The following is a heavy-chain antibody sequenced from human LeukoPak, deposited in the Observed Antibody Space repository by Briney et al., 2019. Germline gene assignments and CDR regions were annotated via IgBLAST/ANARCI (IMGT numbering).Heavy chain of an antibody. CDR1: GLTFGDFW. CDR3: ATGHSYGYDY. V-gene: IGHV3-74*01. CDR2: VKGDGRTT. Sequence: PGGSLRLSCAASGLTFGDFWMHWVRQPPGKGLVWVALVKGDGRTTIYADSVKGRFTISRDNAKNTLYLQMNSLRADDSGVYYCATGHSYGYDYWGQRVLVTVSS. D-gene: IGHD5-18*01. J-gene: IGHJ4*02.